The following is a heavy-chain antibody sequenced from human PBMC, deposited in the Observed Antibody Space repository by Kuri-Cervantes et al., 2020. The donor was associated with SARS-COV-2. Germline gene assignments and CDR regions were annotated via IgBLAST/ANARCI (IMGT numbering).Heavy chain of an antibody. D-gene: IGHD2-21*01. V-gene: IGHV3-30-3*01. Sequence: LSLTCAASGFTFSSFAIHWVRQAPGKGLEWVAIISYDGNNTYYADSVKGRFTTSRDNSRNTLYLQMNSLRTEDTAIYYCARDRVGVHDCWGQGTLVTVSS. J-gene: IGHJ4*02. CDR3: ARDRVGVHDC. CDR2: ISYDGNNT. CDR1: GFTFSSFA.